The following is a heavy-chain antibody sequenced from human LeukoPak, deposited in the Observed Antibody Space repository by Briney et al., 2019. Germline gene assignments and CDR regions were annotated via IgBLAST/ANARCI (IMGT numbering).Heavy chain of an antibody. CDR3: ATFGGARGAQLWSPRVHYYYYMDV. CDR2: INTDTGNP. CDR1: GYTFTSYA. Sequence: VASVKVSCKASGYTFTSYAMNWVRQAPGQGLEWMGWINTDTGNPTYAQGFTGRFVFSLDTSVSTAYLQISSLKAEDTAVYYCATFGGARGAQLWSPRVHYYYYMDVWGKGTTVTVSS. V-gene: IGHV7-4-1*02. D-gene: IGHD5-18*01. J-gene: IGHJ6*03.